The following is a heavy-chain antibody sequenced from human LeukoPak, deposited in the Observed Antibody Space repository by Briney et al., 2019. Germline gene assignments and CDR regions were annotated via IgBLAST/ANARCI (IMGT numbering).Heavy chain of an antibody. Sequence: GGSLRLSCAASGFTFSSSAMCWVRQAPGKGLEWVSSITNSGDRTYYADAVRGQFTISRDNSKSTLFLQMRSLRVEDTAIYYCAKDADWRPAADWGQGTLVIVSS. CDR3: AKDADWRPAAD. J-gene: IGHJ4*02. CDR1: GFTFSSSA. CDR2: ITNSGDRT. D-gene: IGHD2-2*01. V-gene: IGHV3-23*01.